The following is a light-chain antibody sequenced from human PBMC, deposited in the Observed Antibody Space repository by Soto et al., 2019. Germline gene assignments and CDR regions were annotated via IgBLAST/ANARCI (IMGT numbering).Light chain of an antibody. CDR2: GDN. J-gene: IGLJ1*01. Sequence: QSVLTQPPSVSGAPGQRVSISCTGSTSNIGAPYDVHWYQHRPGTAPKLLVYGDNNRPSGVPDRFSGSKSGTSASLAITRLQAEDEADYYCQSYDISLHNYVFGTGTKLTVL. V-gene: IGLV1-40*01. CDR3: QSYDISLHNYV. CDR1: TSNIGAPYD.